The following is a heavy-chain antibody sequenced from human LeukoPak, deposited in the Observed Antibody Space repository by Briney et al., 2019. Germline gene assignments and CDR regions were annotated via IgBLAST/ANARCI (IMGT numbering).Heavy chain of an antibody. V-gene: IGHV3-53*01. J-gene: IGHJ4*02. CDR2: IYSGGST. D-gene: IGHD1/OR15-1a*01. CDR3: ARGQNIPA. CDR1: GFSFSEYA. Sequence: GGSLRLSCAASGFSFSEYAMSWVRQAPGKGLEWVSVIYSGGSTYYADSVKGRFTISRDNSKNTLYLQMNSLRAEDTAVYYCARGQNIPAWGQGTLVTVSS.